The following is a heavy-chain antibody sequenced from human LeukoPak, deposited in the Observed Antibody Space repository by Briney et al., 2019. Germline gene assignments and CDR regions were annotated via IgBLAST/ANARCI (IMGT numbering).Heavy chain of an antibody. CDR2: ISAYNGNT. CDR3: ARDVVVVPAAILRDPYYYYGMDV. J-gene: IGHJ6*02. Sequence: SVKVSCKASGYTFTSYGISWVRQAPGQGLEWRGGISAYNGNTNYAQKLQGRVTMTTDTSTSTAYMELRSLRSDDTAVYYCARDVVVVPAAILRDPYYYYGMDVWGQGTTVTVSS. V-gene: IGHV1-18*01. CDR1: GYTFTSYG. D-gene: IGHD2-2*02.